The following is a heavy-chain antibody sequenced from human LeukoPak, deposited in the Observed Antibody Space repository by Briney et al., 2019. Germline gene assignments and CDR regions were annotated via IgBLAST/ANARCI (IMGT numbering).Heavy chain of an antibody. CDR1: GGSISSGDYY. V-gene: IGHV4-30-4*01. J-gene: IGHJ4*02. CDR2: IYYSGST. D-gene: IGHD3-10*01. Sequence: SETLSLTCTVSGGSISSGDYYWSWIRQPPGKGLEWIGYIYYSGSTYYNPSLKSRVTISVDTSKNQFSLKLSSVTAADTAVYYCARVGYGSGSLNFDYWGQGTLVTVSS. CDR3: ARVGYGSGSLNFDY.